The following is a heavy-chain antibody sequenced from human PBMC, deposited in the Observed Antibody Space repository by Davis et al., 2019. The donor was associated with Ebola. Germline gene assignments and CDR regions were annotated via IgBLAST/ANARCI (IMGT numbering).Heavy chain of an antibody. CDR1: GFSFSSYW. V-gene: IGHV3-7*01. CDR3: ARGPSTGNSFSY. CDR2: IKQDGSEK. D-gene: IGHD6-13*01. J-gene: IGHJ4*02. Sequence: GGSLRLSCAASGFSFSSYWMSWVRQAPGKGLEWVANIKQDGSEKYYVDSVEGRFTISRDNAKNLLYLQMNSLRAEDTAVYYCARGPSTGNSFSYWGQGTLVTVSS.